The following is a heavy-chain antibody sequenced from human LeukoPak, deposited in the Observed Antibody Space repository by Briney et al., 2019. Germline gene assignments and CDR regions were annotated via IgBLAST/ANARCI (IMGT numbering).Heavy chain of an antibody. CDR2: INHSGST. D-gene: IGHD1-1*01. CDR3: ARGRRSNSNWFDP. Sequence: SETLSLTCAVYGGSFSGYYWSWIRQPPGKGLEWIGEINHSGSTNYNPSLKSRVTISVGTSKNQFSLKLSSVTAADTAVYYCARGRRSNSNWFDPWGQGTLVTVSS. V-gene: IGHV4-34*01. J-gene: IGHJ5*02. CDR1: GGSFSGYY.